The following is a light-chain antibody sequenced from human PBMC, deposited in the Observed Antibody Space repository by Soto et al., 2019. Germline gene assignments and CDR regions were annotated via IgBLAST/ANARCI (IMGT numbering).Light chain of an antibody. V-gene: IGKV3-11*01. J-gene: IGKJ5*01. Sequence: TQAAAALSASERYRVTITCRASQSISSYLNWYQQKPGQAPRLLIYDASNRATGIPARFSGSGSGTDFTLTISSLEPEDFAVYYCQQRSNWPITFGQGTRLEI. CDR3: QQRSNWPIT. CDR1: QSISSY. CDR2: DAS.